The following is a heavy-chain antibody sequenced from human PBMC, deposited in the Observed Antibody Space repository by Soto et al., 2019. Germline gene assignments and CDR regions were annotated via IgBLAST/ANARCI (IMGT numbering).Heavy chain of an antibody. D-gene: IGHD5-18*01. Sequence: QVQLVQSGAEVKKPGASVKVSCKASGDTFTNFDLNWVRQATGPGLEWMGWMRANSGDTGHAQKSQXXASTTRRTSISTAYTELSSLRADDPAVYSGARYIYGQGFKAWGQGTLVIVSS. CDR3: ARYIYGQGFKA. CDR2: MRANSGDT. J-gene: IGHJ5*02. V-gene: IGHV1-8*01. CDR1: GDTFTNFD.